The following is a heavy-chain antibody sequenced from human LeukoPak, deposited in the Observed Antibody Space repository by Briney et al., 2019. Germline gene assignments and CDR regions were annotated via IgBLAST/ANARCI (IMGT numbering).Heavy chain of an antibody. D-gene: IGHD1-26*01. CDR3: ARAQVGYNWFDP. V-gene: IGHV3-30*02. J-gene: IGHJ5*02. Sequence: GGSLRLSCAASGFTFSSYGMHWVRQPPGKGLEWVAFIRYDGSHKYYADSVKGRFTISKDNAKNSLYLQMDSLRAEDTAVYYCARAQVGYNWFDPWGQGTLVTVSS. CDR2: IRYDGSHK. CDR1: GFTFSSYG.